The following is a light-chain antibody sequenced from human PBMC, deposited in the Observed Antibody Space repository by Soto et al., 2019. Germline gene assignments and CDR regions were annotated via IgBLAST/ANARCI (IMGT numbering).Light chain of an antibody. V-gene: IGKV3-11*01. CDR2: DVS. J-gene: IGKJ3*01. CDR3: QQRSNWPPFT. Sequence: EIVLTQSPATLSSFPGDRVTLSCRASQSVSSYLAWYQQKPGQAPRLLIYDVSNRATGIPARFRGSGSGTDFTLTISSLEPEDFAVYYCQQRSNWPPFTFGPGTKVDIK. CDR1: QSVSSY.